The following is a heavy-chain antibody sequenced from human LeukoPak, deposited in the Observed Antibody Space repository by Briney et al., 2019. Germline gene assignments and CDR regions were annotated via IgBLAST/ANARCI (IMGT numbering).Heavy chain of an antibody. CDR1: VYTFISYG. J-gene: IGHJ3*02. CDR2: ISAYNGHT. V-gene: IGHV1-18*01. D-gene: IGHD3-9*01. Sequence: ASVKVSCTASVYTFISYGISWVRQAPGQGLEGMGWISAYNGHTNYAQKLQGRVTMTTDTSTSTAYMELRSLRSDDTAVYYCGVDILTGYGAFDIWGQGTMVTVSS. CDR3: GVDILTGYGAFDI.